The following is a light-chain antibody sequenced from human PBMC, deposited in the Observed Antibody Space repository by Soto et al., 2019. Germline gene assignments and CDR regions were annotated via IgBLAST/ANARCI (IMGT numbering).Light chain of an antibody. V-gene: IGKV3-11*01. J-gene: IGKJ2*01. CDR3: HQRSIWAPEYT. CDR1: QSVSTY. Sequence: EIVLTQSPATLSLSPGERATLSCRASQSVSTYLAGYQQKPGQAPRLLIYDASNGATGIPVRFSGSGSGTDFTHTLSNLQPEGFAVYYCHQRSIWAPEYTFGQRTKLDLK. CDR2: DAS.